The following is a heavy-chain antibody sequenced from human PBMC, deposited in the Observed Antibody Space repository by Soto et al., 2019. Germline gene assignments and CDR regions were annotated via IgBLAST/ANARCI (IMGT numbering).Heavy chain of an antibody. V-gene: IGHV1-18*01. J-gene: IGHJ6*03. CDR1: GYTFTSYG. CDR3: ARRSGSNYYYYYMDV. Sequence: ASVKVSCKASGYTFTSYGISWVRQAPGQGLEWMGWISAYNGNTNYAQKLQGRVTMTTDTSTSTAYMELRSLRSDDTAVYYCARRSGSNYYYYYMDVWGKGTTVTVSS. CDR2: ISAYNGNT. D-gene: IGHD3-10*01.